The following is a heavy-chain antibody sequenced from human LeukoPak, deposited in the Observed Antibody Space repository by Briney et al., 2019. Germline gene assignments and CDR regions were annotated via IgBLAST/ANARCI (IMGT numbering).Heavy chain of an antibody. Sequence: GGSLRLSCAASGFTFDDYGMSWVRQAPGKGLEWVSALGGSGGSTYYADSVRGRFITSADSSRTTMFLQMNSLRPEDTAVYYCVKERIEYFVSETYYVDDAFDVWGQGTMVTVSS. V-gene: IGHV3-23*01. CDR3: VKERIEYFVSETYYVDDAFDV. D-gene: IGHD3-10*01. CDR2: LGGSGGST. CDR1: GFTFDDYG. J-gene: IGHJ3*01.